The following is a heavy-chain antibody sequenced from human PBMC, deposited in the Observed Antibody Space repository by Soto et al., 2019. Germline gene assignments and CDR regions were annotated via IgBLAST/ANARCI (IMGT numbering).Heavy chain of an antibody. D-gene: IGHD3-10*01. CDR3: ARERDQNVLLWFGELLRNYYYGMDV. CDR1: GYTFTSYA. J-gene: IGHJ6*02. Sequence: ASVKVYCKASGYTFTSYAMHWVRQAPGQRLEWMGWINAGNGNTKYSQKFQGRVTITRDTSASTAYMELSSLRSEYSAVYYCARERDQNVLLWFGELLRNYYYGMDVWGQGTTVTVSS. CDR2: INAGNGNT. V-gene: IGHV1-3*01.